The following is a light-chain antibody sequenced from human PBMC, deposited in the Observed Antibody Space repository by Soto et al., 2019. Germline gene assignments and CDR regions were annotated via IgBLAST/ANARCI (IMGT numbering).Light chain of an antibody. V-gene: IGKV3-11*01. CDR3: QQRSNWIT. J-gene: IGKJ5*01. CDR1: QSVSRY. Sequence: EIVLTQSPATLSLSPGERATLSCRASQSVSRYLAWYQQKPGQAPRLLIYDASNRATGIPARFSGSGSGTDFNLTISSLEPEDVAVYYCQQRSNWITFGQGTRLEIK. CDR2: DAS.